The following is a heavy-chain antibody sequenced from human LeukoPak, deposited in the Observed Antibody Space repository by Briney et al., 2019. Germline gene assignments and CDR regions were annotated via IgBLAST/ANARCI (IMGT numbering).Heavy chain of an antibody. CDR2: IYYSGST. Sequence: PSQTLSLTCTVSGGSISSGGYYWSWIRQHPGKGLEWIGYIYYSGSTYYNPSLKSRVTISVDTSKNQFSLKLSSVTAADTAVYYCARHTYDFWSGYYIGPYYYYYMDVWGKGTTVTVSS. J-gene: IGHJ6*03. CDR1: GGSISSGGYY. V-gene: IGHV4-31*03. D-gene: IGHD3-3*01. CDR3: ARHTYDFWSGYYIGPYYYYYMDV.